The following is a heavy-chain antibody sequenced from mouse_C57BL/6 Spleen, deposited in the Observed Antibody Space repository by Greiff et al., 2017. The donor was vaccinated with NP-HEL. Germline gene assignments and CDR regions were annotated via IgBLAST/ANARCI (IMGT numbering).Heavy chain of an antibody. CDR1: GYTFTDYY. CDR2: INPNNGGT. CDR3: ARDDYDY. V-gene: IGHV1-26*01. D-gene: IGHD2-4*01. J-gene: IGHJ2*01. Sequence: EVKLQQSGPELVKPGASVKISCKASGYTFTDYYMNWVKQSHGKSLEWIGDINPNNGGTSYNQKFKGKATLTVDKSPSTAYMELRSLTSEDSAVYYCARDDYDYWGQGTTLTVSS.